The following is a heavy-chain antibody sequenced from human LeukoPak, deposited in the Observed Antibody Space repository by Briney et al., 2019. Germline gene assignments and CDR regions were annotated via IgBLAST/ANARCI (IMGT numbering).Heavy chain of an antibody. CDR2: ISSSSSYI. D-gene: IGHD2-2*03. J-gene: IGHJ5*02. Sequence: PGGSLRLSCAATGFTFSSYSMNWVRQAPGKGLEWVSSISSSSSYIYYADSVKGRFTISRDNAKNSLYLQMNSLRAEDTAVYYCARDGYCSSTSCYPGAASWGQGTLVTVSS. CDR1: GFTFSSYS. CDR3: ARDGYCSSTSCYPGAAS. V-gene: IGHV3-21*01.